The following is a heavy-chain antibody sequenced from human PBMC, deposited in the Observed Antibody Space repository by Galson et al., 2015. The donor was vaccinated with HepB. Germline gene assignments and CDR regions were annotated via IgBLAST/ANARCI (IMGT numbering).Heavy chain of an antibody. Sequence: SLRLSCAASGFTFSSYAMNWVRQAPGKGLEWVSQITNNGGTENHADSVKGRFSVSRDNSKNMLYLQMNSLRPEDTAVYYCARSGSSSWDYFDYWGQGTLVTVSS. CDR2: ITNNGGTE. CDR3: ARSGSSSWDYFDY. D-gene: IGHD6-13*01. V-gene: IGHV3-23*01. J-gene: IGHJ4*02. CDR1: GFTFSSYA.